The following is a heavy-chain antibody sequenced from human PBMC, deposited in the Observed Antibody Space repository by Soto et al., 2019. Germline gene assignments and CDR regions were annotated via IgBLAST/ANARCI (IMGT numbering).Heavy chain of an antibody. CDR3: VRPVGVGATNSEGFDI. CDR1: GYTFTGHY. J-gene: IGHJ3*02. V-gene: IGHV1-2*04. D-gene: IGHD1-26*01. Sequence: QVQLVQSGAEVKKPGASVKVSCKASGYTFTGHYMHWVRQAPGQGLEWMGWINPNSGGTVYAQKFQGWVTMTRDTSISTAYMELSRLTSDDTAISYCVRPVGVGATNSEGFDIWGQGTMVTVSS. CDR2: INPNSGGT.